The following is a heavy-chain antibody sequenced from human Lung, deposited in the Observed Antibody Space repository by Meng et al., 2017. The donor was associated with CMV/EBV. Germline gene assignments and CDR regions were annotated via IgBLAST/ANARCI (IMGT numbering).Heavy chain of an antibody. V-gene: IGHV3-43D*03. J-gene: IGHJ5*02. CDR2: ITWDGGNT. CDR1: GFTFDDHA. CDR3: AKDGSESSLGWLDP. Sequence: GGSLRLSCAASGFTFDDHAMHWVRQRPGKGLEWVSLITWDGGNTYYADSVKGRFTISRDNSKNSLYLQMNSLRTEDTDLYYCAKDGSESSLGWLDPWGQGXLVTVSS. D-gene: IGHD2-15*01.